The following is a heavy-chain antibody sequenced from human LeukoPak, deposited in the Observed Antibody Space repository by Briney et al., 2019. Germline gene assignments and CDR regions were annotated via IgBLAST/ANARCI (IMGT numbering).Heavy chain of an antibody. J-gene: IGHJ6*02. D-gene: IGHD6-6*01. V-gene: IGHV4-34*01. CDR2: INHGGST. CDR3: ARPMSARRQAPRLLIYGMDA. CDR1: GGSFSGYY. Sequence: SETLSLTCAVYGGSFSGYYWSWIRQPPGKGLEWIGEINHGGSTNYNPSLKSRVTISVDTSKNQFSLKLSSVTAADTAVYYCARPMSARRQAPRLLIYGMDAWGQGTTVTVSS.